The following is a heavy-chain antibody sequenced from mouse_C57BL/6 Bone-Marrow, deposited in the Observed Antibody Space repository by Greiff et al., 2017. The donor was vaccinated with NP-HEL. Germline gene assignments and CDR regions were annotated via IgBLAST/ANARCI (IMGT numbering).Heavy chain of an antibody. CDR2: ISGGGGNT. CDR3: ARQTDGSSHWYFDV. CDR1: GFTFSSYT. V-gene: IGHV5-9*01. Sequence: EVMLVESGGGLVKPGGSLKLSCAASGFTFSSYTMSWVSQTPEKRLEWVATISGGGGNTYYPDSVMGRFTISRDNAKNTLYLQMSSLRSEDTALYYCARQTDGSSHWYFDVWGTGTTVTVSS. J-gene: IGHJ1*03. D-gene: IGHD1-1*01.